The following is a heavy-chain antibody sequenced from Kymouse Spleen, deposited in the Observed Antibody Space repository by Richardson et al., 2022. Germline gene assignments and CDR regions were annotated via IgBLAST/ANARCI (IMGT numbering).Heavy chain of an antibody. J-gene: IGHJ4*02. V-gene: IGHV3-73*02. CDR1: GFTFSGSA. CDR2: IRSKANSYAT. CDR3: TTLWFGEFDY. Sequence: EVQLVESGGGLVQPGGSLKLSCAASGFTFSGSAMHWVRQASGKGLEWVGRIRSKANSYATAYAASVKGRFTISRDDSKNTAYLQMNSLKTEDTAVYYCTTLWFGEFDYWGQGTLVTVSS. D-gene: IGHD3-10*01.